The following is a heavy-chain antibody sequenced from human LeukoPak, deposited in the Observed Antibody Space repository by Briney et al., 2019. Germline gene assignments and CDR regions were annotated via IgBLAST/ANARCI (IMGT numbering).Heavy chain of an antibody. CDR3: VRDRDTGAYAAGFDY. J-gene: IGHJ4*02. D-gene: IGHD6-13*01. Sequence: GGSLRLSCAASGFTFISYGMHWVRQAPGKGLEWVAVIWYDTINKNYADFVKGRFTVSRDNPKNTLYLQMHSLTVEDTAVYYCVRDRDTGAYAAGFDYWGQGTLATVSS. V-gene: IGHV3-33*01. CDR2: IWYDTINK. CDR1: GFTFISYG.